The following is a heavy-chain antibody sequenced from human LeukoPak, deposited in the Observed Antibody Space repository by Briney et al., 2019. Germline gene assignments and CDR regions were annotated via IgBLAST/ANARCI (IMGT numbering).Heavy chain of an antibody. D-gene: IGHD6-13*01. V-gene: IGHV1-18*01. Sequence: ASVKVSCKASGYGFSSYGISWVRQAPGQGLEWMGWISAYSGNTKYAQKFQGRVTMTTDTSTGTAYIELRSLRSGDTAVYYCARGPMYSTSYYAPDYWGQGTPVTVSS. CDR2: ISAYSGNT. CDR1: GYGFSSYG. CDR3: ARGPMYSTSYYAPDY. J-gene: IGHJ4*02.